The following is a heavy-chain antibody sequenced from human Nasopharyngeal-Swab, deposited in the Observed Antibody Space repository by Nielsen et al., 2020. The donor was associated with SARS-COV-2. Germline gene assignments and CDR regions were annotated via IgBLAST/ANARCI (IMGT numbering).Heavy chain of an antibody. CDR3: ARSGTTKYGLDV. CDR2: VYTSGSH. D-gene: IGHD1-1*01. Sequence: SETLSLTCSVSGGSISGYFLSWIRQPAGEGLEWIGRVYTSGSHNYNLSLKSRVTISIDMSKNQFSLELRSVTAADTAFYYCARSGTTKYGLDVWGQGTTVIVSS. J-gene: IGHJ6*01. V-gene: IGHV4-4*07. CDR1: GGSISGYF.